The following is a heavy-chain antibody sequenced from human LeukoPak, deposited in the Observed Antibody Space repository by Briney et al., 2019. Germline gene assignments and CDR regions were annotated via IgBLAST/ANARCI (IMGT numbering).Heavy chain of an antibody. CDR3: GRAPRPVAWNWFDP. CDR2: IRSKSYGGTA. V-gene: IGHV3-49*03. D-gene: IGHD2-15*01. Sequence: PGGSLRLSCRTSGFTFGDYALSWFRQAPGKGLEWVGFIRSKSYGGTAEYAASVKDRFTISRDDSTRIAYLQMKSPKTEDTGVYYCGRAPRPVAWNWFDPWGQGTLVTVSS. J-gene: IGHJ5*02. CDR1: GFTFGDYA.